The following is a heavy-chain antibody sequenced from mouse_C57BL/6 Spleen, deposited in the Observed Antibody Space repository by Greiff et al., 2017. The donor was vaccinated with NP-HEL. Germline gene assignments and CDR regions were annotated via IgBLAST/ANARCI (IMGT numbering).Heavy chain of an antibody. CDR3: ARDGGYGSGGYFDV. J-gene: IGHJ1*03. Sequence: DVKLVESGGGLVKPGGSLKLSCAASGFTFSSYAMSWVRQTPEKRLEWVATISDGGSYTYYPDNVKGRFTISRDNAKNNLYLQMSHLKSEDTAMYYCARDGGYGSGGYFDVWGTGTTVTVSS. V-gene: IGHV5-4*01. D-gene: IGHD1-1*01. CDR2: ISDGGSYT. CDR1: GFTFSSYA.